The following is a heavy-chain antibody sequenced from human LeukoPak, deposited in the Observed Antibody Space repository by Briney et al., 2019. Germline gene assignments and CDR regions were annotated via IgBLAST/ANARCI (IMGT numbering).Heavy chain of an antibody. Sequence: SETLSLTCTVSGGSISSYYWSWIRQPPGKGLEWIGYIYYSGSTNYNPSLKSRVTISVDTSENQFSLKLSSVTAADTAVYYCARAIAVAGSYYYYGMDVWGQGTTVTVSS. V-gene: IGHV4-59*01. CDR3: ARAIAVAGSYYYYGMDV. D-gene: IGHD6-19*01. CDR1: GGSISSYY. CDR2: IYYSGST. J-gene: IGHJ6*02.